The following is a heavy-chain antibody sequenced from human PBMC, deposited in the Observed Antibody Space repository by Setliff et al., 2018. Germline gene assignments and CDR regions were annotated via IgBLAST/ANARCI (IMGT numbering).Heavy chain of an antibody. Sequence: LRLSCAASGITFSTYSMNWVRQAPGKGLEWVSYISSRSDIIYYADSVKGRFTISRDNSKNTLYLQMNSLRAEDTAIYSCAKFSSVPGSRFFDYWGQGALVTVSS. J-gene: IGHJ4*02. CDR3: AKFSSVPGSRFFDY. CDR2: ISSRSDII. V-gene: IGHV3-48*01. CDR1: GITFSTYS. D-gene: IGHD2-2*01.